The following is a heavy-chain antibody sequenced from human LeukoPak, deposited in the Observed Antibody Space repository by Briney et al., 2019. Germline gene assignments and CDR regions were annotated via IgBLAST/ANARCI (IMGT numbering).Heavy chain of an antibody. V-gene: IGHV3-7*01. Sequence: GGSLRLSCAASGFTFSSYWMSWVRQAPGKGLEWVANIKQDGSEKYYVDSVKGRFTISRDNAKNSLYLQMNSLRAEDTAVYYCARDLYSGYDFDYFDYWGQGTLVTVSS. D-gene: IGHD5-12*01. J-gene: IGHJ4*02. CDR1: GFTFSSYW. CDR3: ARDLYSGYDFDYFDY. CDR2: IKQDGSEK.